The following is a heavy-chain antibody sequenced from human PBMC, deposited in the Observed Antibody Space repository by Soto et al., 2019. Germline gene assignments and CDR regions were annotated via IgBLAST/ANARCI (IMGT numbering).Heavy chain of an antibody. J-gene: IGHJ4*02. CDR2: IYRTGST. CDR1: GGSFTSNNW. D-gene: IGHD1-7*01. CDR3: ASRDPGTSVDY. V-gene: IGHV4-4*02. Sequence: KFSATLSLTCALSGGSFTSNNWWTRVRQPPGQGLEWIGEIYRTGSTNYNPSLKSRVTISLDKSENQFSLKVTSLTAADTAVYYCASRDPGTSVDYWGQGTWVTVSS.